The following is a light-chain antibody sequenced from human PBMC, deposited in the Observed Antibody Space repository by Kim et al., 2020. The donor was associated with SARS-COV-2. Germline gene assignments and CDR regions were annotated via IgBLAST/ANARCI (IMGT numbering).Light chain of an antibody. J-gene: IGKJ2*01. CDR2: RAF. CDR1: QSVSNL. CDR3: QHYRSYSYT. Sequence: ASIGDRVTIPCRASQSVSNLLAWYQQKPGKAPKRLIFRAFNLETGVPSRFSGSGSGTHFTLTISGLQPDDFATYYCQHYRSYSYTFGQGTKLEI. V-gene: IGKV1-5*03.